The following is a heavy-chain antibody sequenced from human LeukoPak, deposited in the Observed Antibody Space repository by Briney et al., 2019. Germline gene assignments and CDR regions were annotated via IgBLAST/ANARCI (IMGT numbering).Heavy chain of an antibody. CDR2: IFYSGTT. CDR1: GGSISTYY. J-gene: IGHJ3*02. D-gene: IGHD5-24*01. Sequence: KPSETLSLTCTISGGSISTYYWSWIRQPPGKGLEWIGYIFYSGTTYYNPSVNSRVTITMDTSKNQFFLELRSLTAADTAVYFCAITRRDGQKGDVFDIWGPGTMVTVSS. V-gene: IGHV4-59*01. CDR3: AITRRDGQKGDVFDI.